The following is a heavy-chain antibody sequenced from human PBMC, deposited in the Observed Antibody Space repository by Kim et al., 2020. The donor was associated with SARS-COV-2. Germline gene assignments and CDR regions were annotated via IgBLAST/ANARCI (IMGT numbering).Heavy chain of an antibody. V-gene: IGHV3-9*01. CDR3: AKARGPSSSWYGGDY. CDR1: GFTFDDYA. J-gene: IGHJ4*02. D-gene: IGHD6-13*01. CDR2: ISWNSGSI. Sequence: GGSLRLSCAASGFTFDDYAMHWVRQAPGKGLEWVSGISWNSGSIGYADSVKGRFTISRDNAKNSLYLQMNSLRAEDTALYYCAKARGPSSSWYGGDYWGQGTLVTVSS.